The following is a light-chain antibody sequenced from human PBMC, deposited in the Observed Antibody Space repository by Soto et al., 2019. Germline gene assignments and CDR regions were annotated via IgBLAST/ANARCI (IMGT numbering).Light chain of an antibody. Sequence: DIQMTQSPSSLSASVGDRVTITCRASQGISNELGWYQQKPGKALKRLIYAASSLQSGVPSRFSSSGSGTEFTLTISSVLPEDCAKYCCLQHNSYPPWKFGQGTNVESK. J-gene: IGKJ1*01. CDR2: AAS. CDR3: LQHNSYPPWK. V-gene: IGKV1-17*01. CDR1: QGISNE.